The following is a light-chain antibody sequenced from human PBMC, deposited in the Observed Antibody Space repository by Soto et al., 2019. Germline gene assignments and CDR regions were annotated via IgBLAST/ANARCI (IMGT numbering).Light chain of an antibody. CDR3: QQYNNWLYT. CDR2: GAS. Sequence: EIVMTQSPATLSVSPGERATLSCRASQSVSSNLAWYQQKPGQAPRLLIYGASTRATGIPARFSGSGSGTEFTLTISSLQSEDCAGYYCQQYNNWLYTFGQGTKLEIK. CDR1: QSVSSN. V-gene: IGKV3-15*01. J-gene: IGKJ2*01.